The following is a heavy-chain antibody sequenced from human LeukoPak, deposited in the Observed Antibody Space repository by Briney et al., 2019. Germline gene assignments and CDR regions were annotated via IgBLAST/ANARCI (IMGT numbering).Heavy chain of an antibody. V-gene: IGHV4-59*01. Sequence: SETLSLTCIVSGGSISSYYWSWIRQPPGKGLEWIGYIYYSGSTYYNPSLKSRVTISVGTSKNQFSLKLSSVTAADTAVYYCARGLMMAVAGRGEFHYWGQGTLVTVSS. J-gene: IGHJ4*02. CDR2: IYYSGST. D-gene: IGHD6-13*01. CDR1: GGSISSYY. CDR3: ARGLMMAVAGRGEFHY.